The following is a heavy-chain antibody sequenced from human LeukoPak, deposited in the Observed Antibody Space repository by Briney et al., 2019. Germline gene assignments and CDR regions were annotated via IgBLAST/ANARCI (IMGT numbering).Heavy chain of an antibody. Sequence: SETLSLTCTVSGGSISSSSYYWGWIRQPPGKGLEWIGSIYYSGSTYYNPSLKSRVTISVDTSKNQFSLKLSSVTAADTAVYYCARDLKKPGYSGWYQGGAFDIWGQGTMVTVSS. CDR2: IYYSGST. D-gene: IGHD6-19*01. CDR1: GGSISSSSYY. V-gene: IGHV4-39*07. CDR3: ARDLKKPGYSGWYQGGAFDI. J-gene: IGHJ3*02.